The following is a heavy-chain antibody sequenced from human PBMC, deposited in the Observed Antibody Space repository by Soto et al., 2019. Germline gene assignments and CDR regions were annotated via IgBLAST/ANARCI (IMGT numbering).Heavy chain of an antibody. D-gene: IGHD7-27*01. CDR3: AKENWANPDS. J-gene: IGHJ4*02. CDR1: GYTFTSYD. Sequence: GASVKVSCKASGYTFTSYDINWVRQATGQGLEYLGWMNPNSGNTGYVQKFQGRVTMTRDTSISTAYMELSSLRSEDTAVYYCAKENWANPDSWGQGTLVTVSS. CDR2: MNPNSGNT. V-gene: IGHV1-8*01.